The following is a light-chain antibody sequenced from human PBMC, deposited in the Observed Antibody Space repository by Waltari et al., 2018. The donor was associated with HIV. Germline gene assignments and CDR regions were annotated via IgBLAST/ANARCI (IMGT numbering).Light chain of an antibody. CDR3: QQANSFPIT. CDR2: AAS. CDR1: QGISSW. Sequence: IQMTQSPSSVSASVGDRFTITCRASQGISSWIAWYQQKPGKHPKLLISAASSLQSGVPSRFSGSGSGTDFTLTISSLQPEDSATYYCQQANSFPITFGQGTRLEIK. V-gene: IGKV1D-12*01. J-gene: IGKJ5*01.